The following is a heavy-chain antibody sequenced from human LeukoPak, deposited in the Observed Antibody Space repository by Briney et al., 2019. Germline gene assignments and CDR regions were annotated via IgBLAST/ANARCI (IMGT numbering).Heavy chain of an antibody. D-gene: IGHD5-18*01. CDR3: ARDAHSFGSLAWFDP. V-gene: IGHV3-33*08. Sequence: GSLRIPRAGSGFTLNSLGIQRVRQAPSKGPGGVAVIWYDGSNKYYADSVKGRFTISRDNSKNTLYLQMNSLRAEDTAVYYCARDAHSFGSLAWFDPWGQGTLVTVSS. CDR2: IWYDGSNK. CDR1: GFTLNSLG. J-gene: IGHJ5*02.